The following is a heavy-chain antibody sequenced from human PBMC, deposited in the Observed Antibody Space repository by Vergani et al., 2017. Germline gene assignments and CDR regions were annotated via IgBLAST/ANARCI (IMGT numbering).Heavy chain of an antibody. Sequence: QVQLQESGPGLVKPSETLSLTCTVSGGSLSSYYWRWIRQPPGKGLEWIGYIYYSGSTNYNPSLKSRVTISVDTSKNQFSLKLSSVTAADTDVYYWARNTYGGGDCYSDAFDIWGEGTMVTVSS. CDR3: ARNTYGGGDCYSDAFDI. CDR1: GGSLSSYY. J-gene: IGHJ3*02. V-gene: IGHV4-59*01. CDR2: IYYSGST. D-gene: IGHD2-21*02.